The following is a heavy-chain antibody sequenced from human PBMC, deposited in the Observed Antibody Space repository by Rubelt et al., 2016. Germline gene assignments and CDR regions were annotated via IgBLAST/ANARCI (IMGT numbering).Heavy chain of an antibody. Sequence: VRQAPGKGLEYVSAISSNGGSTYYADSVKGRFTISRDNSKNTLYLQMSSLRAEDTAVYYCARDYYDSSGYIDYWGQGTLVTVSS. D-gene: IGHD3-22*01. J-gene: IGHJ4*02. CDR2: ISSNGGST. V-gene: IGHV3-64D*06. CDR3: ARDYYDSSGYIDY.